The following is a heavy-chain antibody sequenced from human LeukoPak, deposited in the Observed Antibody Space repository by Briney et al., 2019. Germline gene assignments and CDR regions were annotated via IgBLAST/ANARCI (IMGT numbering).Heavy chain of an antibody. J-gene: IGHJ5*02. V-gene: IGHV3-21*01. Sequence: PGGSLRLSCAASGFTFSSYSMNWVRQAPGKGLEWVSSISSSSSYIYYADSVKGRFTISRDNAKNSLYLQMNSLRAEDTAVYYCARAGYGGNDNWFDPWGQGTLVTVSS. D-gene: IGHD4-23*01. CDR2: ISSSSSYI. CDR1: GFTFSSYS. CDR3: ARAGYGGNDNWFDP.